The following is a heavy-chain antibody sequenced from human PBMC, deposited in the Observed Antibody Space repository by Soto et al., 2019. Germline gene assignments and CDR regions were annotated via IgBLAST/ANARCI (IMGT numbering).Heavy chain of an antibody. D-gene: IGHD3-16*02. CDR2: IYYSGST. CDR1: GGSINSGDYY. J-gene: IGHJ4*02. Sequence: SETLSLTCTVSGGSINSGDYYWSWIRQPPGKGLEWIGYIYYSGSTYHNPSLKSRINISVDTSKNQFSLKLSSVTAADTAVYYCARSRYDYVWGSYRYTASYFDYWGQGTLVTVSS. CDR3: ARSRYDYVWGSYRYTASYFDY. V-gene: IGHV4-30-4*01.